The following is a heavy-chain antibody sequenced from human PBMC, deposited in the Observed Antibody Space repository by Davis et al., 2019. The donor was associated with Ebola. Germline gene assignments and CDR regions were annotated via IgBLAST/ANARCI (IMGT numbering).Heavy chain of an antibody. D-gene: IGHD3-22*01. CDR1: GYTFTSYG. V-gene: IGHV1-2*04. Sequence: ASVKVSCKASGYTFTSYGISWVRQAPGQGLEWMGWINPNSGGTNYAQKFQGWVTMTRDTSISTAYMELSRLRSDDTAVYYCASSGPYYYDSSGSAFDIWGQGTMVTVSS. CDR3: ASSGPYYYDSSGSAFDI. CDR2: INPNSGGT. J-gene: IGHJ3*02.